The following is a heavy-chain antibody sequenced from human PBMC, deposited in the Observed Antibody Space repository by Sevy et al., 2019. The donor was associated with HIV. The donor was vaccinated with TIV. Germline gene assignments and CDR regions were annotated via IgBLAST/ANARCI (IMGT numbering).Heavy chain of an antibody. CDR2: ISSSGTII. V-gene: IGHV3-11*01. Sequence: GGSLRLSCAVSGLNVSDYFMAWIRQAPGRGPEWVSYISSSGTIIYYRDSVKGRFTISRDNAKNSLYLQMNSLRPEDTAMYYCARVPTGGSYYYYGMDVWGQGTTVTVSS. CDR3: ARVPTGGSYYYYGMDV. J-gene: IGHJ6*02. CDR1: GLNVSDYF. D-gene: IGHD4-4*01.